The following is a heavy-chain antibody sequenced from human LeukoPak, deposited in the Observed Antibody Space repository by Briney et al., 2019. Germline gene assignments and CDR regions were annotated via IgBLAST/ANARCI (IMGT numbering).Heavy chain of an antibody. Sequence: GGSLRLSCAASGFTFSSYGMHWVRQAPGKGLEWVAVIWYDGSNKYYADSVKGRFTISRDNSKNTLYLQMNSLRAEDTAVYYCAKEFRITMIVVVKGSFDYWGQGTLVTVSS. CDR3: AKEFRITMIVVVKGSFDY. D-gene: IGHD3-22*01. CDR2: IWYDGSNK. V-gene: IGHV3-33*06. J-gene: IGHJ4*02. CDR1: GFTFSSYG.